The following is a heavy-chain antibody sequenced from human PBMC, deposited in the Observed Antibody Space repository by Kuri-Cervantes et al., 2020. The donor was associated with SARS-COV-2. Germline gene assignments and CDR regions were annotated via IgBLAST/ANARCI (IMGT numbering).Heavy chain of an antibody. CDR3: ARGVPKASYYYDSSGYYDDAFDI. CDR1: GYTFTSYD. D-gene: IGHD3-22*01. Sequence: SVKVSCKASGYTFTSYDINWVRQAPGQGLEWMGGIIPIFGTANYAQKFQGRVTITADESTSTAYMELSSLRSDDTAVYYCARGVPKASYYYDSSGYYDDAFDIWGQGTMVTVSS. V-gene: IGHV1-69*13. J-gene: IGHJ3*02. CDR2: IIPIFGTA.